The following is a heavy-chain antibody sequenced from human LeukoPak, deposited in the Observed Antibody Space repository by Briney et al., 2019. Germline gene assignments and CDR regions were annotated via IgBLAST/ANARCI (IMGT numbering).Heavy chain of an antibody. D-gene: IGHD3-10*01. CDR1: GFTFSNAW. Sequence: GGSLRLSCAASGFTFSNAWMSWVRQAPGKGLEWVGRIKSKTDGGTTDYAAPVKGRFTISRDDSKNTVGLQMNSLKTEDTAVYYCTTGDIWFGELPYYYYMDVWGKGTTVTVSS. J-gene: IGHJ6*03. CDR3: TTGDIWFGELPYYYYMDV. CDR2: IKSKTDGGTT. V-gene: IGHV3-15*01.